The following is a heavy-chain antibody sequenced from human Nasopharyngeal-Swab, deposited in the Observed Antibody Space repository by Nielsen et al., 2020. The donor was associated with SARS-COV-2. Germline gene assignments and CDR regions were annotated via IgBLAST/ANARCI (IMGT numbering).Heavy chain of an antibody. CDR2: ITWNGGV. D-gene: IGHD4-11*01. Sequence: SLKISCAASGFTYDDYAMHWVRQAPGKGLEWVSGITWNGGVGYTDSVRGRFTISRDNARNSLYLQMNSLRAEDTAFYYCTKGRADYSNPSFDKWGQGTLVTVSS. CDR1: GFTYDDYA. CDR3: TKGRADYSNPSFDK. V-gene: IGHV3-9*01. J-gene: IGHJ4*02.